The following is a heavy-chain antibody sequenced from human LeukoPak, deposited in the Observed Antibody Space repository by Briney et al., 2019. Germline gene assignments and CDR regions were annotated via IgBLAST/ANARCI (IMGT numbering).Heavy chain of an antibody. CDR1: GFTFSSFA. D-gene: IGHD3-16*01. CDR3: VREVGRPKTFYFDS. V-gene: IGHV3-48*04. J-gene: IGHJ4*02. Sequence: GGSLRLSCAASGFTFSSFAMSWVRQAPGKGLEWVAHISETIYYAGSVQGRFTISRDNAKNSLYLQMSNLRVDDTAMYYCVREVGRPKTFYFDSWGRGTPVTVSS. CDR2: ISETI.